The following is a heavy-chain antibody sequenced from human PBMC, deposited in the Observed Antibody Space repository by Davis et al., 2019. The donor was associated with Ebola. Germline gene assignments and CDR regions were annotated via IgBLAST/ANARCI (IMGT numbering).Heavy chain of an antibody. CDR2: IVPMFGKT. CDR1: GGSLGSYA. D-gene: IGHD1-1*01. Sequence: SVKVSCKSSGGSLGSYAFSWVRQAPGQGLEWMGGIVPMFGKTRYAQKFQGRVTMTTDTSTSTAYMEVGSLKSDDTAVYYCARAQFPTTSDHWGQGTLVTVSS. J-gene: IGHJ4*02. V-gene: IGHV1-69*05. CDR3: ARAQFPTTSDH.